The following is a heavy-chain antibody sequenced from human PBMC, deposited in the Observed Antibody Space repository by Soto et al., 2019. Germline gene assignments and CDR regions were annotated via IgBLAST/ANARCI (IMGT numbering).Heavy chain of an antibody. J-gene: IGHJ6*02. CDR3: ARVTAYCGSALHYKYYYGMGV. CDR1: GGTFGSNG. D-gene: IGHD2-21*01. Sequence: QVQLVQSGAEVKKPGSSVKVSCKASGGTFGSNGITWARQAPGQGIEWMGGIIPIFGTTNYAQKFQGRVTITADESTSTAYMELSSLSSEDTAVYYSARVTAYCGSALHYKYYYGMGVLGQGTTVTVSS. V-gene: IGHV1-69*01. CDR2: IIPIFGTT.